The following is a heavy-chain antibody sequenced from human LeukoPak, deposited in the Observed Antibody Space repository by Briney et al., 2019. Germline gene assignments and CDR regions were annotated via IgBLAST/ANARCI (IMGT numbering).Heavy chain of an antibody. J-gene: IGHJ3*02. D-gene: IGHD2-15*01. CDR2: IKHDGSEK. V-gene: IGHV3-7*01. Sequence: GGSLRLSCAASGFTFSSYGMHWVRQAPGKGLEWVADIKHDGSEKYYVDSVKGRFTISRQNAKNSLFLQMNSLRAEDTAVYYCARHRNGGSQDDAFDIWGQGTMVTVSS. CDR1: GFTFSSYG. CDR3: ARHRNGGSQDDAFDI.